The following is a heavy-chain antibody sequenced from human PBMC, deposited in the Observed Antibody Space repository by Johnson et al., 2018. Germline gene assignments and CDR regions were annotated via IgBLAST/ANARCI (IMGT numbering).Heavy chain of an antibody. CDR1: GFTFSSYS. V-gene: IGHV3-48*02. CDR3: ARRRDGYCSGADCFIDAFDI. Sequence: VQLVQSGGGLVQPGGSLRLSCAGSGFTFSSYSMSWVRQAPGKGLEWISYISSTSSVIYYADSVKGRFTISRDNAKNSLYLQMNSLRDEDTAVYYCARRRDGYCSGADCFIDAFDIWGQGTMVTVSS. CDR2: ISSTSSVI. D-gene: IGHD2-15*01. J-gene: IGHJ3*02.